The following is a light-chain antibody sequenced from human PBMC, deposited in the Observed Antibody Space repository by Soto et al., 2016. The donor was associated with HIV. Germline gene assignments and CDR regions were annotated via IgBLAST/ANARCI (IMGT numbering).Light chain of an antibody. J-gene: IGLJ2*01. CDR1: NVGSKS. CDR3: QVWDASTDLVV. Sequence: SYELTQPPSLSVAPRKTARITCGGNNVGSKSVQWYQQKPGQAPVLVVYDDSDRPSGIPVRFSGSNSGDTATLSISRVEAGDEADYYCQVWDASTDLVVFGGGTKLTVL. V-gene: IGLV3-21*03. CDR2: DDS.